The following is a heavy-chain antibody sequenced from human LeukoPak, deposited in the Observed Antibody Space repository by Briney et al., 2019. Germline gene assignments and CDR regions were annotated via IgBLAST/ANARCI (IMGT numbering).Heavy chain of an antibody. Sequence: GGSLRLSCTASGFTFSSYGMHWVRQAPGKGLEWVTFIRYDGSNKYYADSVKGRFTISRDDATNSLYLQMNSLRGEDTAVYYCASWAGTTAGFSGPFDFWGQGTLVTVSS. CDR2: IRYDGSNK. CDR1: GFTFSSYG. V-gene: IGHV3-30*02. CDR3: ASWAGTTAGFSGPFDF. D-gene: IGHD6-25*01. J-gene: IGHJ4*02.